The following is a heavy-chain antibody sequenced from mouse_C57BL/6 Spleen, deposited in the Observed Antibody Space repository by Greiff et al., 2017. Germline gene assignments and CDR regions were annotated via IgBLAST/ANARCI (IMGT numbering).Heavy chain of an antibody. CDR3: TGPFYYDYDRFAY. D-gene: IGHD2-4*01. J-gene: IGHJ3*01. CDR1: GFTFSNYW. Sequence: EVHLVESGGGLVQPGGSMKLSCVASGFTFSNYWMNWVRQSPEKGLEWVAQIRLKSDNYATHYAESVKGRFTISRDDSKSSVYLQMNNLRAEDTGIYYCTGPFYYDYDRFAYWGQGTLVTVSA. CDR2: IRLKSDNYAT. V-gene: IGHV6-3*01.